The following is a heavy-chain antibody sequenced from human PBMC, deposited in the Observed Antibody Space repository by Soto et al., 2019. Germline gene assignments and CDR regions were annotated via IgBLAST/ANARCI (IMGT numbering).Heavy chain of an antibody. J-gene: IGHJ4*02. D-gene: IGHD1-26*01. CDR2: IYYSGSS. Sequence: SETLSLTCTVSGGSISSYYWSWIRQPPGKGLEWIGYIYYSGSSNYNPSLKSRVTISVDPSKNQFSLKLSSVTAPDTAVYYCARVITVGTTYYFDYWGQGTLVTVSS. CDR1: GGSISSYY. V-gene: IGHV4-59*01. CDR3: ARVITVGTTYYFDY.